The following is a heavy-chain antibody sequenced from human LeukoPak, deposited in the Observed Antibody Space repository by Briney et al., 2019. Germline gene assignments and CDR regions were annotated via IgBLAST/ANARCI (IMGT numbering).Heavy chain of an antibody. D-gene: IGHD6-19*01. Sequence: GRSLRLSCAASGFTFSTYGMHWDRQAPGKGLEWVAVISYDGSNKYYADSVKGRFTISRDNSKNTLYLQMNSLRAEDTAVYYCAKGVGYSSGWYDYWGQGTLVTVSS. CDR3: AKGVGYSSGWYDY. CDR2: ISYDGSNK. V-gene: IGHV3-30*18. CDR1: GFTFSTYG. J-gene: IGHJ4*02.